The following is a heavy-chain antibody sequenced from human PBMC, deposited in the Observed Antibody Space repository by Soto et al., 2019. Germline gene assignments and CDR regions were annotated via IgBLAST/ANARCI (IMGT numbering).Heavy chain of an antibody. CDR2: IYYSGST. J-gene: IGHJ3*02. CDR1: GGSISSYY. V-gene: IGHV4-59*08. Sequence: SETLSLTCTVSGGSISSYYWSWIRQPPGKGLEWIGYIYYSGSTNYNPSLKSRVTISVDTSKNQFSLKLSSVTAADTAVYYCARHVGCSSTSCRDAFDIWGQGTMVTVSS. D-gene: IGHD2-2*01. CDR3: ARHVGCSSTSCRDAFDI.